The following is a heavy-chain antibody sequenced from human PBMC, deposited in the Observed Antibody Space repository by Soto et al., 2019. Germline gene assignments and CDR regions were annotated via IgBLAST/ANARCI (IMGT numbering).Heavy chain of an antibody. CDR1: GYTFTNYG. V-gene: IGHV1-18*04. Sequence: SVKVSCKASGYTFTNYGISWVRQAPGQGLEWMGWISDYNGNTNYGKKFQGRVTMTTDTSTSTAYMELRSLRSDDTAVYYCARVYYGMDVWGQGTTVTVSS. CDR3: ARVYYGMDV. J-gene: IGHJ6*02. CDR2: ISDYNGNT.